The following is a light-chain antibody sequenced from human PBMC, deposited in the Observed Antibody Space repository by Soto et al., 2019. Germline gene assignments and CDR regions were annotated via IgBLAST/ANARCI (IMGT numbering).Light chain of an antibody. Sequence: EIVLTQSRGTLSFFSWGKAPPSFRVRQNVNINSLGWCQQRPGQAPRLLIYGASNRAAGIPDRFSGSASGTDFTLTISRLEPEDFAAYYCLQYGSSPYTFGQGTKVDIK. J-gene: IGKJ2*01. CDR3: LQYGSSPYT. CDR1: QNVNINS. CDR2: GAS. V-gene: IGKV3-20*01.